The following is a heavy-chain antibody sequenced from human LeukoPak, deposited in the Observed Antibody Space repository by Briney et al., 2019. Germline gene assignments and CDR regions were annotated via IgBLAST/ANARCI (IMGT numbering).Heavy chain of an antibody. CDR3: ARAATVAGITS. V-gene: IGHV3-21*01. CDR2: ISSSSSYI. Sequence: PGRSPRLSCVASGFTFSSYGMHWVRQAPGKGLEWVSSISSSSSYIYYADSVKGRFTISRDNAKNSLYLQMNSLRAEDTAVYYCARAATVAGITSWGQGTLVTVSS. CDR1: GFTFSSYG. J-gene: IGHJ5*02. D-gene: IGHD6-19*01.